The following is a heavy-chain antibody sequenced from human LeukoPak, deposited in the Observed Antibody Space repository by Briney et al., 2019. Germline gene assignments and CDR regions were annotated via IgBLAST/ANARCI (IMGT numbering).Heavy chain of an antibody. CDR2: IYSGGSA. CDR3: ARPSPHYYYGMDV. V-gene: IGHV3-53*01. Sequence: GGSLRLSYAASGFTVSSNYMSWVRQAPGKGLEWVSVIYSGGSAYYADSVKGRFTISRDSSKNTLYLQMNSLRAEDTAVYYCARPSPHYYYGMDVWGQGTTVTVSS. J-gene: IGHJ6*02. CDR1: GFTVSSNY.